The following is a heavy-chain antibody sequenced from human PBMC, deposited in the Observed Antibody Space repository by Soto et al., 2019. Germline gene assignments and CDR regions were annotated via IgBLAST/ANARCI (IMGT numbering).Heavy chain of an antibody. CDR1: GESMSNTAYY. CDR3: ARLKSTYSGSYYGGGFFDY. J-gene: IGHJ4*02. V-gene: IGHV4-39*01. Sequence: QLQLQESGPGLVKPSETLSLTCNVSGESMSNTAYYWGWIRQTPGKGLEWIGSIFYTGSAYYNSSLKSRVTISVDTSKNQCSLKLLSVAAADTAIYYCARLKSTYSGSYYGGGFFDYWGQGSLVTVSS. CDR2: IFYTGSA. D-gene: IGHD1-26*01.